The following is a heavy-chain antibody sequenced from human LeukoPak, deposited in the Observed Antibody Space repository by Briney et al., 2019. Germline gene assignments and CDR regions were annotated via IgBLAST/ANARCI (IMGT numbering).Heavy chain of an antibody. CDR3: AKSVGSGSYYNNDC. CDR1: GFTFSSYA. J-gene: IGHJ4*02. V-gene: IGHV3-23*01. Sequence: PGGSLRLSCAASGFTFSSYAMTWVRQAPGQGLEWVSGIISSGGTHYADSVKGRFTISRDNSKNTLYVQMNSLRAEDTAVYYCAKSVGSGSYYNNDCWGQGTLVTVSS. D-gene: IGHD3-10*01. CDR2: IISSGGT.